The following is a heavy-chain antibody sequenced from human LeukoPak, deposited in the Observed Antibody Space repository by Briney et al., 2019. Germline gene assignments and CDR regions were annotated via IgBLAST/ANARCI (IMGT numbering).Heavy chain of an antibody. CDR3: AKGVDTAMVTLYAIDY. CDR2: ISYDGSNK. Sequence: GGSLRLSCAASGFTFSSYGMHWVRQAPGKGLEWVAVISYDGSNKYYADSVKGRFTISRDNSKNTLYLQMNSLRAEDTAVYYCAKGVDTAMVTLYAIDYWGQGTLVTVSS. J-gene: IGHJ4*02. V-gene: IGHV3-30*18. D-gene: IGHD5-18*01. CDR1: GFTFSSYG.